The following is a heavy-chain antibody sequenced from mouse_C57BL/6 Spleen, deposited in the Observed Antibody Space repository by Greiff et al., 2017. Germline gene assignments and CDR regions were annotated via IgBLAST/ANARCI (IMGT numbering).Heavy chain of an antibody. CDR2: IDPSDSYT. J-gene: IGHJ2*01. D-gene: IGHD2-2*01. V-gene: IGHV1-50*01. CDR1: GYTFTSYW. Sequence: VQLQQPGAELVKPGASVKLSCKASGYTFTSYWMQWVKQRPGQGLEWIGEIDPSDSYTNYNQKFKGKAALTVDTSSSTAYMQLSSLTSEDSAVYYCARGYGDDGYYFDYWGQGTTLTVSS. CDR3: ARGYGDDGYYFDY.